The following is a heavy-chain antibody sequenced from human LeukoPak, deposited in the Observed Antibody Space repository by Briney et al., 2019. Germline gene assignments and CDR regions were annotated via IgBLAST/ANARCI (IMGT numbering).Heavy chain of an antibody. Sequence: GGSLRLSCAASGFTFSDYYMSWLRQAPGQGLEWVSYISSSGSTIYYADSLKGRFTISRDNAKNSLYLQMNSLRAEDTAVYYCARVLREWLLFGWFDPWGQGTLVTVSS. J-gene: IGHJ5*02. V-gene: IGHV3-11*01. CDR1: GFTFSDYY. CDR2: ISSSGSTI. D-gene: IGHD3-3*01. CDR3: ARVLREWLLFGWFDP.